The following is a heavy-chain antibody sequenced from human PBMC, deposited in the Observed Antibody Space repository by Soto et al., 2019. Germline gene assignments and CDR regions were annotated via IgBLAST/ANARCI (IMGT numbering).Heavy chain of an antibody. CDR2: IDTGTTNT. CDR3: PRADGCSSCHFDI. Sequence: KASGDTLSRYAKHLVRQDPGERLECMRWIDTGTTNTKYSQKLQGRVTITRDTSATTAYMELSSLRSEDTAVYYCPRADGCSSCHFDIWGRGTLVTVSS. CDR1: GDTLSRYA. V-gene: IGHV1-3*04. D-gene: IGHD2-15*01. J-gene: IGHJ2*01.